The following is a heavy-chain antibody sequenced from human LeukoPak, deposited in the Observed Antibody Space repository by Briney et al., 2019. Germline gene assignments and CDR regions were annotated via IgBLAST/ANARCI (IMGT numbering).Heavy chain of an antibody. Sequence: GGSLRLSCAASGFTFSIYAMSWVRQAPGKGLEWVSAISGSGGSTSYVDSEKGRFTISRDNSKNTLYLQMNSLRAEDTAVYYCAKHPLHYYGSGSHWFDPWGQGTLVTVSS. J-gene: IGHJ5*02. D-gene: IGHD3-10*01. CDR1: GFTFSIYA. CDR2: ISGSGGST. CDR3: AKHPLHYYGSGSHWFDP. V-gene: IGHV3-23*01.